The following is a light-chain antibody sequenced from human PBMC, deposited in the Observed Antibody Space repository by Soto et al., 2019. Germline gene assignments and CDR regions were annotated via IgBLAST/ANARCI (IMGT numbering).Light chain of an antibody. J-gene: IGKJ1*01. CDR2: KAS. CDR3: QHYNSYSEA. V-gene: IGKV1-5*03. Sequence: DIQMTQSPSTLSGSVGDRVTITCRASQTISSWLAWYQQKPGKAPKLLIYKASTLKSGVPSRFSGSGSRTEFPLTISSLQPDDFATYYFQHYNSYSEAFGQATKVEL. CDR1: QTISSW.